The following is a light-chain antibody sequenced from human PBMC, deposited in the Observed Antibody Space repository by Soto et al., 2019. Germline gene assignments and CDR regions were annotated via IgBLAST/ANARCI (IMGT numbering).Light chain of an antibody. V-gene: IGKV4-1*01. Sequence: DIVMTQSPDSLAVSLGERATINCKSSQSVLYSSNNKNYLAWYQQKPGQPPKLLIYWASTRESGVPNRFSGSGSGTDFTLTISSLQAEDVAVYYCQQYYSTSGITFGQGTRLE. CDR2: WAS. CDR3: QQYYSTSGIT. J-gene: IGKJ5*01. CDR1: QSVLYSSNNKNY.